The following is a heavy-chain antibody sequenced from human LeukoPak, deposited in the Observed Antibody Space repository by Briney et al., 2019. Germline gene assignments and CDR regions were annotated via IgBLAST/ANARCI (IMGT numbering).Heavy chain of an antibody. Sequence: GGSLRLSCAASGFTFSSYEMNWVRQAPGKGLEWVSYISSSGSTIYYADSVKGRFTISRDNAKNSLYLQMNSLRAEDTAVYYCARDLFMTTVTTRDYWGQGTLDTVSS. CDR3: ARDLFMTTVTTRDY. J-gene: IGHJ4*02. CDR2: ISSSGSTI. D-gene: IGHD4-17*01. CDR1: GFTFSSYE. V-gene: IGHV3-48*03.